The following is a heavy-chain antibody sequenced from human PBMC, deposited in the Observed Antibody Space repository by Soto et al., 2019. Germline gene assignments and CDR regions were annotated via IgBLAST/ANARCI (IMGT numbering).Heavy chain of an antibody. J-gene: IGHJ5*02. CDR2: ISYDGSNK. CDR1: GFTFSSYG. Sequence: QVQLVESGGGVVQPGRSLRLSCAASGFTFSSYGMHWVRQAPGKGLEWVAVISYDGSNKYYADSVKGRFTISRDNSKNTLYLQMNSLRAEDTAVYYFAKRGFPTTNSNWFDPWGQGTLVTVSS. CDR3: AKRGFPTTNSNWFDP. D-gene: IGHD1-1*01. V-gene: IGHV3-30*18.